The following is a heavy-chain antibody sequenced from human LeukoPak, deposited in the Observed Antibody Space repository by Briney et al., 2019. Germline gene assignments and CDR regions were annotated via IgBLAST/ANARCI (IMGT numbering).Heavy chain of an antibody. J-gene: IGHJ4*02. D-gene: IGHD3-16*01. V-gene: IGHV3-30*07. CDR2: ISYDGGNK. CDR1: GFTFRNYA. CDR3: AKVTGGDMITYGGLDY. Sequence: GRSLRLSCAASGFTFRNYAMHWVRQAPGKGLEWAALISYDGGNKYYADSVKGRFTISRDNSKNTLYLQMNSLRAEDTAIYYCAKVTGGDMITYGGLDYWGQGTLVTVSS.